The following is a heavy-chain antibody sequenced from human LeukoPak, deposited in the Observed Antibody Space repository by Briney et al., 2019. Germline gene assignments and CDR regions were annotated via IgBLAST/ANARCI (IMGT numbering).Heavy chain of an antibody. V-gene: IGHV4-59*08. Sequence: SETLSLTCTVSGGSISSYYWSWIRQPPGKELEWIGYIYYSGSTNYNPSLKSRVTISVDTSKNQFSLKLSSVTAADTAVYYCARIPEVGYSYGYYFDYWGQGTLVTVSS. CDR3: ARIPEVGYSYGYYFDY. J-gene: IGHJ4*02. CDR1: GGSISSYY. D-gene: IGHD5-18*01. CDR2: IYYSGST.